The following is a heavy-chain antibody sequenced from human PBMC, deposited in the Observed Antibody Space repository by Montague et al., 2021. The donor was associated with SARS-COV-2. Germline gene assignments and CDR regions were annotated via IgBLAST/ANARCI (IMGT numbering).Heavy chain of an antibody. J-gene: IGHJ6*02. D-gene: IGHD6-19*01. V-gene: IGHV4-31*03. CDR2: IYYSGST. CDR1: GGSISSDGYY. Sequence: TLSLTCTVSGGSISSDGYYWSWIRQHPGKGLEWIGYIYYSGSTYYNPSLKSRVTISVDTSKNQFSLKLSSVTAAATAVYYCARDFGPCSSGWGYYYDMDVWGQGTTVTVSS. CDR3: ARDFGPCSSGWGYYYDMDV.